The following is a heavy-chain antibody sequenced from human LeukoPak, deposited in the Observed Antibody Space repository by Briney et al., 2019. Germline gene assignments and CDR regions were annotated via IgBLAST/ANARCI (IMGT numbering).Heavy chain of an antibody. CDR2: IYYSGST. CDR3: ARERDYYGSGSYSFRPYYYYYMDV. CDR1: GGPISSYY. V-gene: IGHV4-59*12. J-gene: IGHJ6*03. Sequence: SETLSLTCTVSGGPISSYYWSWIRQPPGKGLEWIGYIYYSGSTNYNPSLKSRVTISVDTSKNQFSLKLSSVTAADTAVYYCARERDYYGSGSYSFRPYYYYYMDVWGKGTTVTVSS. D-gene: IGHD3-10*01.